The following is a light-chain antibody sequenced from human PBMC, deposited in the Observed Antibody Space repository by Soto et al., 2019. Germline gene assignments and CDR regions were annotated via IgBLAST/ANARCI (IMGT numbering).Light chain of an antibody. CDR2: KAS. V-gene: IGKV1-5*03. Sequence: DIQMTQSPSTLSASVGDRVTITCRASQSVQSWLAWYQQKPGKAPKLLIYKASSLESGVPSRFIGSGSGTEFSLTISSLQPDDFATYYCQQYNNWPPDRTFGQGTKVEIK. J-gene: IGKJ1*01. CDR3: QQYNNWPPDRT. CDR1: QSVQSW.